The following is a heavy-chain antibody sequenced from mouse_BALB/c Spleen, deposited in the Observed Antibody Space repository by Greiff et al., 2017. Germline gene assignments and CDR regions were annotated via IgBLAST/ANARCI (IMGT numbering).Heavy chain of an antibody. J-gene: IGHJ3*01. V-gene: IGHV1-4*01. CDR2: INPSSGYT. CDR1: GYTFTSYT. D-gene: IGHD2-2*01. Sequence: VQLQESGAELARPGASVKMSCKASGYTFTSYTMHWVKQRPGQGLEWIGYINPSSGYTNYNQKFKDKATLTADKSSSTAYMQLSSLTSEDSAVYYCARPYGYGGAWFAYWGQGTLVTVSA. CDR3: ARPYGYGGAWFAY.